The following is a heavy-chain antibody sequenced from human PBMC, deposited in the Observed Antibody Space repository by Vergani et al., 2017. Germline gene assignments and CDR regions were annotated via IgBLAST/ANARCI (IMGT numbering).Heavy chain of an antibody. J-gene: IGHJ4*02. V-gene: IGHV1-69*04. CDR1: GGTFSSYA. CDR3: ASHYDSSGYGYYFDY. D-gene: IGHD3-22*01. Sequence: QVQLVQSGAEVKKPGASVKVSCKASGGTFSSYAISWVRQAPGQGLEWMGRIIPILGIANYAQKFQGRVTITADKSTSTAYMELSSLRSEDTAVYYCASHYDSSGYGYYFDYWGQGTLVTVSS. CDR2: IIPILGIA.